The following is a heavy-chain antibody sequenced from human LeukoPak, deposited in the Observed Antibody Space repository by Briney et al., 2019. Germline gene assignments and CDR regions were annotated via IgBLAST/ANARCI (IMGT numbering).Heavy chain of an antibody. CDR1: GYRFTSHW. V-gene: IGHV5-51*01. J-gene: IGHJ6*03. CDR3: ARLGYQLGGYYYYMDV. Sequence: GESLKISCKGSGYRFTSHWIAWVRQMPGKGLEWMGIIYAGDSDTRYSPSFQGQVTISADKSISTAYLQWSSLKASDTAMYYCARLGYQLGGYYYYMDVWGKGTTVTVSS. CDR2: IYAGDSDT. D-gene: IGHD2-2*01.